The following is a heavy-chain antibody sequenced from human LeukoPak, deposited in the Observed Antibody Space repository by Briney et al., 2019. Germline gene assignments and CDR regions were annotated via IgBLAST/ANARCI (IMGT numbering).Heavy chain of an antibody. CDR1: GFTFSSYA. J-gene: IGHJ4*02. CDR3: AKETSSSFDY. V-gene: IGHV3-23*01. CDR2: ISNGGST. D-gene: IGHD6-6*01. Sequence: GGSLRLSCAASGFTFSSYAMNWVRQAPGKGLEWVSGISNGGSTYYADSVKGRFTISRDYFQNTLYLQMNSLRAEDTAVYYCAKETSSSFDYWGQGTLVTDSS.